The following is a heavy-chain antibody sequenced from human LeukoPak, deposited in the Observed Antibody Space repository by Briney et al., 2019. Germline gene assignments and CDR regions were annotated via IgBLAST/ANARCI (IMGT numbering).Heavy chain of an antibody. D-gene: IGHD6-13*01. V-gene: IGHV4-59*01. CDR3: AKVGYSSSWYVVGAFDY. Sequence: SETLSLTCTVSGSSINGYYWSWIRQPPGKGLEWIGYIYYSGSTNYHPSLKSRVTISVGTSKNQFSLKPNSVTSADTAVYYCAKVGYSSSWYVVGAFDYWGRGTLVTVSS. J-gene: IGHJ4*02. CDR2: IYYSGST. CDR1: GSSINGYY.